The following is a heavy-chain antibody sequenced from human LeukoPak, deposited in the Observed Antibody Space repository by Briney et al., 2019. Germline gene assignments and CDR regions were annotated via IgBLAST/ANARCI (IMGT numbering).Heavy chain of an antibody. J-gene: IGHJ4*02. D-gene: IGHD3-22*01. CDR1: GYTFTSYA. CDR2: INAGNGNT. V-gene: IGHV1-3*01. CDR3: VGTYYYDSSGYYPAFDY. Sequence: ASVKVSCKASGYTFTSYAMHWVRQAPGQRLEWMGWINAGNGNTKYSQKFQGRVTITRDTSASTAYMELSSLRSEDTAVYYCVGTYYYDSSGYYPAFDYWGQGTLVTVSS.